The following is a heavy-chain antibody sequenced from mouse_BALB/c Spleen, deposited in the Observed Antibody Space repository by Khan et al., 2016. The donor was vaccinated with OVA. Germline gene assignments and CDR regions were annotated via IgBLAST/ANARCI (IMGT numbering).Heavy chain of an antibody. Sequence: EVQLQESGPGLVKPSQSLSLTCTVTGYSTTSDYAWNWIRQFPGNKLEWMGYISSTGGTSYNPSLKSRISITRDTSKNQFFLQLKSVTAEDTATYYCARSLYYSYGYALDCWGRGTLVTVSS. CDR1: GYSTTSDYA. CDR3: ARSLYYSYGYALDC. V-gene: IGHV3-2*02. J-gene: IGHJ4*01. D-gene: IGHD2-14*01. CDR2: ISSTGGT.